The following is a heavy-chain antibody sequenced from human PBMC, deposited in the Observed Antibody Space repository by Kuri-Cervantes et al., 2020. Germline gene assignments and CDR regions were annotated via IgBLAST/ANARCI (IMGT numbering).Heavy chain of an antibody. CDR2: IYYSGST. CDR1: GGSISSGCYY. CDR3: ARLYGSGAVWFDT. Sequence: SETLSPTCTVSGGSISSGCYYWSWIRQHPGKGLEWIGYIYYSGSTYYNPSLKSRVTISVDTSKNQFSLKLSSVTAADAAEYYCARLYGSGAVWFDTWGQGTLVTVSS. V-gene: IGHV4-31*02. D-gene: IGHD3-10*01. J-gene: IGHJ5*01.